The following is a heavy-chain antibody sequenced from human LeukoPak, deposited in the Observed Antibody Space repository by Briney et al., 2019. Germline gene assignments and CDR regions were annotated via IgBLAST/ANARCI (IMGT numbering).Heavy chain of an antibody. J-gene: IGHJ4*02. CDR1: GGSISSYY. CDR2: IYYSGST. V-gene: IGHV4-59*01. CDR3: ARGRYSGYDWVDY. D-gene: IGHD5-12*01. Sequence: SETLSLTCTVSGGSISSYYWSWIRQPPGKGLEWIGYIYYSGSTNYNPSLKSRVTISVVTSKNQFSLKLSSVTAADTAVYYCARGRYSGYDWVDYWGQGTLVTVSP.